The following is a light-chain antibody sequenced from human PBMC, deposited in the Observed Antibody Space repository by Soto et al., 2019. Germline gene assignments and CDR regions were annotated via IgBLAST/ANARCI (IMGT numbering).Light chain of an antibody. V-gene: IGKV3-15*01. CDR1: QSVSSN. J-gene: IGKJ1*01. Sequence: ETVMAQSPATLSVSPGERATLSCRASQSVSSNLAWYQQKPGQAHRLLIYGASTRATSIPARFSGSGSGTDFTLTIINLQSEDFAVYNCQQYNNWPRTFGQGSRLEIK. CDR2: GAS. CDR3: QQYNNWPRT.